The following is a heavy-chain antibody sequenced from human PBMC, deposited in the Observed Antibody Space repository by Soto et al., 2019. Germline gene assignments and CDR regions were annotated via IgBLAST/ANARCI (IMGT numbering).Heavy chain of an antibody. J-gene: IGHJ3*02. CDR2: IRDSRGST. V-gene: IGHV3-23*01. CDR3: VKPFKPYDENTGYLAFDI. Sequence: GGSLRLSCAASGFTFGSHAMSWVRQAPGKGLDWVSSIRDSRGSTYYADSVKGRFTVSRDLSKNTLFLQMNGLRAEDTAVYYCVKPFKPYDENTGYLAFDIWGQGTMVTVSS. D-gene: IGHD3-9*01. CDR1: GFTFGSHA.